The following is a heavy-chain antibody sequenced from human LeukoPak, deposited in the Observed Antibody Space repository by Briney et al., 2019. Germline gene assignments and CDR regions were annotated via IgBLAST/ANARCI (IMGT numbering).Heavy chain of an antibody. V-gene: IGHV1-8*01. J-gene: IGHJ4*02. CDR1: GYTFTSYD. CDR2: MHPNSGNT. D-gene: IGHD3-3*01. Sequence: ASVKASCKASGYTFTSYDINWVRQSTGQGLEWMGWMHPNSGNTGYAQKFQGRVTMTRNTSISTAYMELSSLRSEDTAVYYCARVGGYDFWSGSPTYYFDYWGQGTLVTVSS. CDR3: ARVGGYDFWSGSPTYYFDY.